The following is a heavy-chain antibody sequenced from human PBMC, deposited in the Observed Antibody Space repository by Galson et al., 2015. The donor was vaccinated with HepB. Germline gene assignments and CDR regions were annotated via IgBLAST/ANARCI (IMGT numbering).Heavy chain of an antibody. Sequence: SLRLSCAASGFTVSSNHMSWVRQAPGKGLEWVSVIYSGGSTYYADSVKGRFTISRDNSKNTLYLQMNSLRAEYTAVYYCARAILSLRIAVAGPVYGMDVWGQGTTVTVSS. J-gene: IGHJ6*02. V-gene: IGHV3-66*01. CDR2: IYSGGST. D-gene: IGHD6-19*01. CDR1: GFTVSSNH. CDR3: ARAILSLRIAVAGPVYGMDV.